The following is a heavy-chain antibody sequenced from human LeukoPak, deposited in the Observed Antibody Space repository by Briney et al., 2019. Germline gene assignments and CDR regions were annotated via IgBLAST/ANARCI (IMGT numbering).Heavy chain of an antibody. CDR1: GYTFTSYD. V-gene: IGHV1-8*01. D-gene: IGHD4-17*01. J-gene: IGHJ4*02. Sequence: ASVKVSCKASGYTFTSYDINWVRQATGQGLEWMGWMNPNSGNTGYAQKFQGRVTMTRNTSISTAYMELSSLRSEDTAVYYCASSTVTDDVNFDYWGQGTLVTVSS. CDR2: MNPNSGNT. CDR3: ASSTVTDDVNFDY.